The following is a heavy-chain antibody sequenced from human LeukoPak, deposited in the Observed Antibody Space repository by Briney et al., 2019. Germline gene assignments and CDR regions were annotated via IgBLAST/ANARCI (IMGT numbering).Heavy chain of an antibody. J-gene: IGHJ5*02. CDR2: IYYSGST. CDR1: GGSISDSNYY. Sequence: SETLSLTCTVSGGSISDSNYYWGWIRQPPGRGLEWIANIYYSGSTYYSPSLKSRVTVSVDTSKNQFSLKLSSVTAADTAIYYCARQSTIAAAKIDPWGQGSLVTVSS. CDR3: ARQSTIAAAKIDP. V-gene: IGHV4-39*01. D-gene: IGHD6-25*01.